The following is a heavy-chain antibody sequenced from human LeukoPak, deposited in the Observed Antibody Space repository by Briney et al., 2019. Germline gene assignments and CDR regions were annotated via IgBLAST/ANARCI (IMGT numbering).Heavy chain of an antibody. V-gene: IGHV7-4-1*02. J-gene: IGHJ4*02. CDR2: INTNTGNP. Sequence: ASVKVSCKASGYTFTNYAMNWVRQAPGQGLEWLGWINTNTGNPMYAQGFTGRFVFSLDTSVSTAYLQISSLKAEDSAMYYCARGHDGDLDYWGQGTLVTVSS. D-gene: IGHD4-17*01. CDR3: ARGHDGDLDY. CDR1: GYTFTNYA.